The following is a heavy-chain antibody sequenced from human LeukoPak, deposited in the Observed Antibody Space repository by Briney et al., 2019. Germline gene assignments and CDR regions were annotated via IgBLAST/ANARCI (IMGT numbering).Heavy chain of an antibody. CDR2: IVPIFGTA. CDR1: GGTFSSYA. J-gene: IGHJ6*02. Sequence: SVKVSCKASGGTFSSYAISWVRQAPGQGLEWMGGIVPIFGTANYAQKFQGRVTITADESTSTAYMELSSLRSEDTAVYYCAREIADYYYGMDVWGQGTTVTVSS. V-gene: IGHV1-69*13. CDR3: AREIADYYYGMDV.